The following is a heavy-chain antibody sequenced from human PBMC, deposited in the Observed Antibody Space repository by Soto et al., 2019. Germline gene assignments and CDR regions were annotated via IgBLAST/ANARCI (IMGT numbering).Heavy chain of an antibody. CDR2: IGTAGDP. CDR3: ARVGYDSSGYYFYAMDV. Sequence: EEQLVESGGGLVQPGGSLRLSCVASGFILSGYDMHWVRQATGEGLEWVSAIGTAGDPYYSGSVKGRFTISRGNAENSVYLQMKSLRAGDTAVYYCARVGYDSSGYYFYAMDVWGPGTTVTVSS. D-gene: IGHD3-22*01. J-gene: IGHJ6*02. V-gene: IGHV3-13*05. CDR1: GFILSGYD.